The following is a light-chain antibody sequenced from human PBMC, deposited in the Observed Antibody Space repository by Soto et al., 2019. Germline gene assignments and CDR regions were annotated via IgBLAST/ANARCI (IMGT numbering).Light chain of an antibody. CDR2: GAS. Sequence: IVMTQSPATLSVSQGEKATLSCRASQSVSSNLAWYQQKPGQAPRLLIYGASTRATGIPARFSGSGSGTEFTLTISRLQPEECAVYYCQQYATWSWTFAEGTKL. CDR3: QQYATWSWT. J-gene: IGKJ1*01. CDR1: QSVSSN. V-gene: IGKV3-15*01.